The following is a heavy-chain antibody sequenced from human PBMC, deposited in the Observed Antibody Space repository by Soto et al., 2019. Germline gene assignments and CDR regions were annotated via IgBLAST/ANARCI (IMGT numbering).Heavy chain of an antibody. D-gene: IGHD3-9*01. CDR3: AKDRSGYQGFQAFDY. J-gene: IGHJ4*02. V-gene: IGHV3-30*18. CDR1: GFTFSSYG. CDR2: ISYDGSNK. Sequence: GGSLRLSCAASGFTFSSYGMHWVRQAPGKGLEWVAVISYDGSNKYYADSVKGRFTISRDNSKNTLYLQMNSLRAEDTAVYYCAKDRSGYQGFQAFDYWGQGTLVTVSS.